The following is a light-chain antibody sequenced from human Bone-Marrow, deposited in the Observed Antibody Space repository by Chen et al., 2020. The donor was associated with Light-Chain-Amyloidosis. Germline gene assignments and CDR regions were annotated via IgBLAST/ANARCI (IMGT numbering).Light chain of an antibody. CDR3: VLYVGSGIWV. CDR1: SGSVSTNYS. V-gene: IGLV8-61*01. Sequence: QTVVTQDPSFSVSPGGPVTLTCGLSSGSVSTNYSPAWYQQTPGQAPRTLIYSTNTRSSGVPDRFSGSILGNKAALTITGAQADDESDYYCVLYVGSGIWVFGGGTKLTVL. CDR2: STN. J-gene: IGLJ3*02.